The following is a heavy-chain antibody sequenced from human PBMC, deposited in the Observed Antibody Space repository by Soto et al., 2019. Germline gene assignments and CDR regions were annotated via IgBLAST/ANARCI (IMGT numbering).Heavy chain of an antibody. CDR1: GFTFSSYW. J-gene: IGHJ4*02. CDR3: ARDRGYYGSGSYYNGRGYFDY. CDR2: IKQDGSEK. Sequence: EVQLVESGGGLVQPGGSLRLSCAASGFTFSSYWMSWVRQAPGKGLEWVANIKQDGSEKYYVDSVKGRFTISRDNAKNSLYLQMNSLRAEDTDVYYCARDRGYYGSGSYYNGRGYFDYWGQGTLVTVSS. D-gene: IGHD3-10*01. V-gene: IGHV3-7*01.